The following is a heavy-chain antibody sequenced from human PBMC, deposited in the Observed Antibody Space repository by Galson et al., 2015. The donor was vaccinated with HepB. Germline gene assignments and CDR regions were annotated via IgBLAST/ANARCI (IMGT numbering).Heavy chain of an antibody. CDR2: IIPIFGTA. J-gene: IGHJ4*02. D-gene: IGHD4-23*01. CDR3: ARTTVVTLYFDY. Sequence: SVKVSCKASGGTFSSYAISWVRQAPGQGLEWIGGIIPIFGTANYAQKFQGRVTITADESTSTAYMELSSLRSEDTAVYYCARTTVVTLYFDYWGQGTLVTVSS. CDR1: GGTFSSYA. V-gene: IGHV1-69*13.